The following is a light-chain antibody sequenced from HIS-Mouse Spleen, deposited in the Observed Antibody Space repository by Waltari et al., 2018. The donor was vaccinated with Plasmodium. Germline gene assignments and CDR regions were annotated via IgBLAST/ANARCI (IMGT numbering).Light chain of an antibody. CDR2: SYSVSDK. J-gene: IGLJ3*02. CDR3: MIWPSNASGV. Sequence: QPVLTQPPSSSASPGESDRLTCTLPSDITVSRYNIYWYQQKPVSTPRYLLYSYSVSDKGQGSGVPSRFSGSKDASANTGILLISGLQSEDEADYYCMIWPSNASGVFGGGTKLTVL. V-gene: IGLV5-37*01. CDR1: SDITVSRYN.